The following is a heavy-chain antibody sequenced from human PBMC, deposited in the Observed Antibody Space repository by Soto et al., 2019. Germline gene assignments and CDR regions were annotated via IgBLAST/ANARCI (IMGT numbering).Heavy chain of an antibody. V-gene: IGHV1-2*02. CDR1: GYTFTGYY. Sequence: QVQLVQSGAEVKKPGASVKVSCKASGYTFTGYYMHWVRQAPGQGLEWMGWINPNSGGTNYAQKFQGRVTMTRDTSISTAYMELSRLRSDDTAVYYCARDLRLIYYYYGMDVWGQGTTVTVSS. CDR3: ARDLRLIYYYYGMDV. D-gene: IGHD3-16*01. J-gene: IGHJ6*02. CDR2: INPNSGGT.